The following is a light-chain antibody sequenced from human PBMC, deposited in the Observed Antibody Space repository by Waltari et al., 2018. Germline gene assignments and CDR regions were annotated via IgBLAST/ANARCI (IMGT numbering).Light chain of an antibody. V-gene: IGKV1-5*03. CDR2: LAS. CDR3: QNYYEGSPTSA. CDR1: QSIGSL. Sequence: DIQMTQSPSTLSASIGDRVTITCRASQSIGSLLAWYQQKPGKAPKLLIYLASKLHSGVTSRVSASESGTEFTLSIDSLEPDDFATYYCQNYYEGSPTSAFGQGTKVEIK. J-gene: IGKJ1*01.